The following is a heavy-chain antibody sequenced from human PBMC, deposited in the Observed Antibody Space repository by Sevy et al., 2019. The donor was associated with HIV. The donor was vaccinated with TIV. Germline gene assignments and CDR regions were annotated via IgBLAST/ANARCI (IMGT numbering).Heavy chain of an antibody. J-gene: IGHJ6*02. CDR3: AKESGTYYDFWSGYYRLNYYYYGMDV. D-gene: IGHD3-3*01. Sequence: GGSLRLSCAASGFSFSDFAMSWVRQAPGKGLEWVSAISGSGGSTYYADSVKGRFTISRDNSKNTLYLQMNSLRAEDTAVYYCAKESGTYYDFWSGYYRLNYYYYGMDVWGQGTTVTVSS. CDR2: ISGSGGST. CDR1: GFSFSDFA. V-gene: IGHV3-23*01.